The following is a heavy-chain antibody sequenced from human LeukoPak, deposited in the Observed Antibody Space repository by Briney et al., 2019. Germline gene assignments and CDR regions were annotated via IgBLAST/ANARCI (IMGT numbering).Heavy chain of an antibody. CDR1: GGSISSSDYY. D-gene: IGHD3-10*01. J-gene: IGHJ6*02. V-gene: IGHV4-39*07. Sequence: SETLSLTCTVSGGSISSSDYYWGWIRQPPGKGLEWIASINYSGSTFYNPSLKSRVTISVDTSKNQLSLKLSSVTAADTAVYYCARDPWFGELWYYGMDVWGQGTTVTVSS. CDR2: INYSGST. CDR3: ARDPWFGELWYYGMDV.